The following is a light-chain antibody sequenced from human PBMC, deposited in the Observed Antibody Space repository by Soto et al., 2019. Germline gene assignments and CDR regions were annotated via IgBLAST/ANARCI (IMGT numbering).Light chain of an antibody. Sequence: QSALTQPASVSGSPGQSITLSCTGTSTDVGGYNYVSWYQHHPGKAPKLILYEVNNRPSGVSDRFSGSKSATTAYLTISGLQAEDDGDYYCSSYTSGTTRYVFGTGPKLTVL. J-gene: IGLJ1*01. CDR3: SSYTSGTTRYV. V-gene: IGLV2-14*01. CDR2: EVN. CDR1: STDVGGYNY.